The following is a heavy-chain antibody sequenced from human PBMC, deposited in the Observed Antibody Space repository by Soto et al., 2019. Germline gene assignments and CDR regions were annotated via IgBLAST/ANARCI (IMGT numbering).Heavy chain of an antibody. Sequence: QVQLQESGPGLVKPSQTLSLTCSVSGGYISNGGYYWNWIRQHPGKGLEWIGYIYYSGSTSYNPSLQSRVTISVDTSKNQCSLKLSSVTAADTAVYYCVKGKNWGYPHDACDIWGQGTMVTVSS. J-gene: IGHJ3*02. CDR1: GGYISNGGYY. CDR2: IYYSGST. CDR3: VKGKNWGYPHDACDI. D-gene: IGHD7-27*01. V-gene: IGHV4-31*03.